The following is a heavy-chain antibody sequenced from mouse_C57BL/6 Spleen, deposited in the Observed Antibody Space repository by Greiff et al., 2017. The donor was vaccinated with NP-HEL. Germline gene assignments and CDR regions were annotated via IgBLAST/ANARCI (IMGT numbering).Heavy chain of an antibody. CDR3: ARSLYYYGSSQYYFDY. D-gene: IGHD1-1*01. J-gene: IGHJ2*01. CDR2: IYPRSGNT. CDR1: GYTFTSYA. V-gene: IGHV1-81*01. Sequence: QVQLQQSGAELARPGASVKLSCKASGYTFTSYAISWMKQRTGQGLEWIGEIYPRSGNTYYNEKFKGKATLTADKSSSTPYMELRSLTSEDSAVYFCARSLYYYGSSQYYFDYWGQGTTLTVSS.